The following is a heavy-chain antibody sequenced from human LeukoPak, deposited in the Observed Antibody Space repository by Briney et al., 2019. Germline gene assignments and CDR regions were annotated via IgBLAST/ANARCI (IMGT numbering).Heavy chain of an antibody. Sequence: GGSLRLSCTASGFTLRNYWMHWVRQVPGKRLVWVSRISGDGSVTNYADSVQGRFTISRDNAKHILYLQINSLRSEDTAVYYCARYSSSSGGASYYLDYWGHGTLVTVSS. CDR1: GFTLRNYW. CDR2: ISGDGSVT. J-gene: IGHJ4*01. D-gene: IGHD6-6*01. V-gene: IGHV3-74*01. CDR3: ARYSSSSGGASYYLDY.